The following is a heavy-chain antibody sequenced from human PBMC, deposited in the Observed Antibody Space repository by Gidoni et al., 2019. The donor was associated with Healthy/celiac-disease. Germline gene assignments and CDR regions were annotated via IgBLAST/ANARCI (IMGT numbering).Heavy chain of an antibody. CDR1: GLTVTSSA. Sequence: QMQLVQSGPEVKKPGTSVKVSCQASGLTVTSSAVQWVRQARGQRLEWIGWIVDGRSNTNDAQKFQERVTITRDKSTSTAYMEVNRLRSEGTAVYYCAAAIVVEDYFDYWGQGTLVTVSS. D-gene: IGHD3-22*01. CDR3: AAAIVVEDYFDY. J-gene: IGHJ4*02. V-gene: IGHV1-58*01. CDR2: IVDGRSNT.